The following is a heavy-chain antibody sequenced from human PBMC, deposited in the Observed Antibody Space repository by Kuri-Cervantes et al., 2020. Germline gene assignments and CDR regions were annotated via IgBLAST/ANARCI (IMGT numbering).Heavy chain of an antibody. CDR2: ISAYNGNT. J-gene: IGHJ6*02. V-gene: IGHV1-18*01. CDR1: GYTFTSYG. Sequence: ASVKVSCKASGYTFTSYGISWVRQAPGQGLEWMGWISAYNGNTNYAQKLQGRVTMITDTSTSTAYMELRSLRPDDTAVYYCARDQELVTHYYYYGMDVWGQGTTVTVSS. D-gene: IGHD5-18*01. CDR3: ARDQELVTHYYYYGMDV.